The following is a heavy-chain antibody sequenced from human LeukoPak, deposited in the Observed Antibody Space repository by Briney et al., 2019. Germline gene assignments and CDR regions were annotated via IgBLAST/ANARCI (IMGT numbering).Heavy chain of an antibody. D-gene: IGHD5-18*01. CDR1: GGSFSGYY. CDR2: INHGGST. CDR3: ARIRGYSYGYGPRTYGMDV. Sequence: PSETLSLTCAVYGGSFSGYYLSWIRQPPGKGLEWIWEINHGGSTNYNPSLKKRVIITVDTTRNKFFLKLIYVTAADTAVYYCARIRGYSYGYGPRTYGMDVCGQGCTVTVSS. V-gene: IGHV4-34*01. J-gene: IGHJ6*02.